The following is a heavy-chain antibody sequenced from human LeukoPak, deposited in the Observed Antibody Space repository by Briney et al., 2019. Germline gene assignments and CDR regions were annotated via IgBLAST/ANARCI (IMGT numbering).Heavy chain of an antibody. CDR2: IGSSGSTI. Sequence: GGSLRLSCAASGFTFSSYEMNWVRQAPGKGLEWVSYIGSSGSTIYYADSVKGRFTISRDNAKNSLYLQMNSLRAEDTAVYYCARGYSSSNDYWGQGTLVTVSS. CDR1: GFTFSSYE. J-gene: IGHJ4*02. V-gene: IGHV3-48*03. D-gene: IGHD6-13*01. CDR3: ARGYSSSNDY.